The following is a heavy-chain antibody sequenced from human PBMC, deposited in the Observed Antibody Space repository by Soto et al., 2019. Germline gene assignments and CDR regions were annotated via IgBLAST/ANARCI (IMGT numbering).Heavy chain of an antibody. Sequence: SETLSLTCTVSGGSISSSYWSWIRQPPGKGLEWIGYIYSTGTTNYIPSLKSRVTISVDTSKNQISLKLTSVTAADTAVYYCVRGGSGRTIESWGQGTLVTVS. J-gene: IGHJ4*02. CDR1: GGSISSSY. D-gene: IGHD3-10*01. CDR3: VRGGSGRTIES. CDR2: IYSTGTT. V-gene: IGHV4-59*01.